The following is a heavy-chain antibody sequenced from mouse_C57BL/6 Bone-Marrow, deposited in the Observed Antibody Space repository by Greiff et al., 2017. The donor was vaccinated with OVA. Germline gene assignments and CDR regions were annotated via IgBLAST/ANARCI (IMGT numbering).Heavy chain of an antibody. CDR1: GYTFTSYG. J-gene: IGHJ2*01. CDR3: ARFWDSSGYLDY. CDR2: IYPRSGNT. V-gene: IGHV1-81*01. Sequence: VQLQESGAELARPGASVKLSCKASGYTFTSYGISWVKQRTGQGLEWIGEIYPRSGNTYYNEKFKGKATLTADKSSSTAYMELRSLTSEDAAVYFCARFWDSSGYLDYWGQGTTLTVSS. D-gene: IGHD3-2*02.